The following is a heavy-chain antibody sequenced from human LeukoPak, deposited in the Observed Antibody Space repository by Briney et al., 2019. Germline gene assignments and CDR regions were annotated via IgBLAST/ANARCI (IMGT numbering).Heavy chain of an antibody. CDR2: INHSGST. CDR1: GGSFSGYY. V-gene: IGHV4-34*01. D-gene: IGHD3-10*01. CDR3: ARTRNMKLLWFGELGYYFDY. J-gene: IGHJ4*02. Sequence: SETLSLTCAVYGGSFSGYYWSWIRQPPGRGLEWIGEINHSGSTNYNPSLKSRVTISVDTSKNQFSLKLSSVTAADTAVYYCARTRNMKLLWFGELGYYFDYWGQGTQVTVSS.